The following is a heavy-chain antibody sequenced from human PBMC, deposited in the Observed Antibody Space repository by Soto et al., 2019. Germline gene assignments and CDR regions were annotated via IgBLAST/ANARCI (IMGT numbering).Heavy chain of an antibody. CDR1: GGSISSNY. CDR2: VYNSGST. V-gene: IGHV4-59*01. CDR3: ARYRREAGAGYTLDN. D-gene: IGHD6-13*01. Sequence: SETLSLTCTVSGGSISSNYWTWIRQPPGKGLEWIGYVYNSGSTNYNPSLKSRVTISEDTSKSQFSLKVNSMTAADTAVYYCARYRREAGAGYTLDNWGQGMLVTVSS. J-gene: IGHJ4*02.